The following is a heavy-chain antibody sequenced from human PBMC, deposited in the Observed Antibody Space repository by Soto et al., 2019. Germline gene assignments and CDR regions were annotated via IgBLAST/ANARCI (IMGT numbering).Heavy chain of an antibody. CDR1: GFILRRYG. CDR3: ARDHYDVLTHHYHYYYHMDV. J-gene: IGHJ6*02. Sequence: QVQLEESGGGVVQPGRSLRLSCAASGFILRRYGMHWVRHIPGKGLEWVAAIWHDGSNKEYVDSVKGRFIISRDNSKNTVNLQMNSLRAEDTAVYYCARDHYDVLTHHYHYYYHMDVWGQGTTVIVSS. D-gene: IGHD3-9*01. V-gene: IGHV3-33*01. CDR2: IWHDGSNK.